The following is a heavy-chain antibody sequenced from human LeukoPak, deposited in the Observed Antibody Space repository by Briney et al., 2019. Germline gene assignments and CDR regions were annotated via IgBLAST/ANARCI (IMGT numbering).Heavy chain of an antibody. V-gene: IGHV1-2*06. CDR1: GYTFTGYY. Sequence: GSSVKVSCKASGYTFTGYYVHWVRQAPGQGLEWMGLIDPNNGGTNYAQKFQGRVTMTKDTSISTAYMEVNSLRSDDTAVYYCARDRETSGYYYMDVWGKGTTVTVS. CDR2: IDPNNGGT. J-gene: IGHJ6*03. CDR3: ARDRETSGYYYMDV. D-gene: IGHD5-24*01.